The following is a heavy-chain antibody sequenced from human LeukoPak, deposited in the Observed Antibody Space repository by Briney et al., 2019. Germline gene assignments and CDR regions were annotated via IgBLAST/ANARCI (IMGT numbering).Heavy chain of an antibody. CDR2: MNPNSGNT. Sequence: ASVKVSCKASGYTFTSYDINWVRQATGQGLEWMGWMNPNSGNTGYAQKFQGRVTMTRNTSISTAYMELSSLRSEDTAVYYCARGSRIWQAAHRPRSYYYYMDVWGKGTTVTVSS. J-gene: IGHJ6*03. V-gene: IGHV1-8*01. CDR1: GYTFTSYD. D-gene: IGHD6-6*01. CDR3: ARGSRIWQAAHRPRSYYYYMDV.